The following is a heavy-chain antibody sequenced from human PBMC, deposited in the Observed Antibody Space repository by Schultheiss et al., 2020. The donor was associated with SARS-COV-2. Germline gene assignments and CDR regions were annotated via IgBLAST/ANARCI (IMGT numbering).Heavy chain of an antibody. J-gene: IGHJ6*02. Sequence: SETLSLTCTVSGGSISSYYWSWIRQPPGKGLEWIGEINHSGSTNYNPSLKSRVTISVDTSKNQFSLKLSSVTAADTAVYYCARGRLTGETGYYGMDVWGQGTTVTVSS. D-gene: IGHD1-14*01. CDR2: INHSGST. CDR1: GGSISSYY. V-gene: IGHV4-34*01. CDR3: ARGRLTGETGYYGMDV.